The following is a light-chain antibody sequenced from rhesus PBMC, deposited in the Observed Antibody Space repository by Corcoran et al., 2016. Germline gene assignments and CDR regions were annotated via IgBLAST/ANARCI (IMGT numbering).Light chain of an antibody. V-gene: IGKV3-17*02. J-gene: IGKJ2*01. CDR2: GAS. Sequence: EIVMTQSPATLSLSPGERATLSCRASQSVSSRLAWYQQKPGQAPRLLIYGASSRVTGIPDRFTGSGSGTGFTLTISSLEPEDVAVYFCQQESIWSYSFGQGTKVEIK. CDR1: QSVSSR. CDR3: QQESIWSYS.